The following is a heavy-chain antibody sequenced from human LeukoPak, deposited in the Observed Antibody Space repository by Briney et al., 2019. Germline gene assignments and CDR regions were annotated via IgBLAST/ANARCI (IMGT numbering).Heavy chain of an antibody. Sequence: PGGSLRLSCAASGFTYSNFWMSWVRQAPGKGLEWVANIKQDGSEKYYVDSVKGRFTVSRDNAKNSLYLQMSSLRGDDRALYYCASEDNTGSSAYWGQGTLVTVSS. CDR1: GFTYSNFW. CDR3: ASEDNTGSSAY. V-gene: IGHV3-7*01. D-gene: IGHD3-22*01. CDR2: IKQDGSEK. J-gene: IGHJ4*02.